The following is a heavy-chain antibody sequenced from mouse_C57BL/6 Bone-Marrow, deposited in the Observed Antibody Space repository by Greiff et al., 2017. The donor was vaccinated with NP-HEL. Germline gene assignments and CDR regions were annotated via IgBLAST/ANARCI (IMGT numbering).Heavy chain of an antibody. CDR1: GFTFSSYG. V-gene: IGHV5-6*01. CDR2: ISSGGSYT. D-gene: IGHD2-3*01. J-gene: IGHJ4*01. CDR3: ARHGGYYVGYAMDY. Sequence: VQLQQSGGDLVKPGGSLKLSCAASGFTFSSYGMSWVRQTPDKRLEWVATISSGGSYTYYPDSVKGRFTISRDNAKNTLYLQMSSRKSEDTAMYYCARHGGYYVGYAMDYWGQGTSVTVSS.